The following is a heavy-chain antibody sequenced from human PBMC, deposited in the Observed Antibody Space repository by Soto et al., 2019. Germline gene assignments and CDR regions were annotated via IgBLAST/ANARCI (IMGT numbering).Heavy chain of an antibody. CDR2: SYYSGST. J-gene: IGHJ4*02. D-gene: IGHD1-26*01. V-gene: IGHV4-59*12. CDR3: AKDPGGSYY. CDR1: GGSISSYY. Sequence: ADTLSVTWTVSGGSISSYYWSWIRQPPGKGLEWIGYSYYSGSTNHNPSLKSRVTISVDTSKNTLYLQMNSLRAEDTAVYYCAKDPGGSYYWGQGTLVTVSS.